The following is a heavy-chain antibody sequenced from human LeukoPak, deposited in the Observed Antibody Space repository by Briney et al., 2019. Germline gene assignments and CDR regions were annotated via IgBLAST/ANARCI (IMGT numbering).Heavy chain of an antibody. CDR3: ARHYGDY. CDR1: GYSISSGYY. J-gene: IGHJ4*02. CDR2: MFHSGST. V-gene: IGHV4-38-2*02. D-gene: IGHD4-17*01. Sequence: SETLSLTCTVSGYSISSGYYWGWIRQPPGKGLEWIGSMFHSGSTYYNPSLKSRDTMSVDTSKNQFSLKLSSVTAADTAVYYCARHYGDYWGQGTLVTVSS.